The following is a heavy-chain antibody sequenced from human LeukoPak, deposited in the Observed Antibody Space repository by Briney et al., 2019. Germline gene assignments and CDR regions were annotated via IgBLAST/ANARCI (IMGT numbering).Heavy chain of an antibody. CDR1: GYTFTSNG. J-gene: IGHJ4*02. CDR2: INTNTGNP. Sequence: GASVKVSCKASGYTFTSNGMNWVRQAPGQGLEWMGWINTNTGNPTYAQGFTGQFVFSLDTSVSTAYLQISSLKAEDTAVYYCARDGGRDVYNPWDYWGQGTLVTVSS. D-gene: IGHD5-24*01. CDR3: ARDGGRDVYNPWDY. V-gene: IGHV7-4-1*02.